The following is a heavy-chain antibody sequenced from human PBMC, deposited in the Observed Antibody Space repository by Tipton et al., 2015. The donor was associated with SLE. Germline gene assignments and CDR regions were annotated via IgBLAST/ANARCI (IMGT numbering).Heavy chain of an antibody. J-gene: IGHJ5*02. D-gene: IGHD2-21*01. CDR2: IYYSGST. V-gene: IGHV4-59*12. CDR3: ARERLRCGGDCYPDWFDP. CDR1: GGSFSGYY. Sequence: TLSLTCAVYGGSFSGYYWSWIRQPPGKGLEWIGYIYYSGSTNYNPSLKSRVTISIDTTKNQFSLKLSSVTAADTAVYYCARERLRCGGDCYPDWFDPWGQGTLVTVSS.